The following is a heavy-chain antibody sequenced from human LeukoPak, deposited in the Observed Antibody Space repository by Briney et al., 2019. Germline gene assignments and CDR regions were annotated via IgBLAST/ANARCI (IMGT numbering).Heavy chain of an antibody. D-gene: IGHD3-3*01. CDR1: GGSISSSSYY. J-gene: IGHJ4*02. Sequence: SETLSLTCTVSGGSISSSSYYWGWIRQPPGKGLEWIGSIYSSGSTYYNPSLKSQVTISVDTSKNQFSLKLSSVTAADTAVYYCATNEWSGYYFEYWGQGTLVPVSS. CDR3: ATNEWSGYYFEY. CDR2: IYSSGST. V-gene: IGHV4-39*01.